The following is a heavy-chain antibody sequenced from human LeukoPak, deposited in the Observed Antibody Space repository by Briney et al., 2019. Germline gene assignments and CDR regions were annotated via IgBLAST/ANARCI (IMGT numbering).Heavy chain of an antibody. CDR1: GGSISSSSYY. Sequence: PSETLSLTCTVSGGSISSSSYYWGWIRQPPGKGLEWIGSIYYSGSTYYNPSLKSRVTISVDTSKNQFSLKLSSVTAADTSVYYCARGYYDSSGYGWRFDFWGQGTLVTVSS. V-gene: IGHV4-39*01. J-gene: IGHJ4*02. CDR2: IYYSGST. D-gene: IGHD3-22*01. CDR3: ARGYYDSSGYGWRFDF.